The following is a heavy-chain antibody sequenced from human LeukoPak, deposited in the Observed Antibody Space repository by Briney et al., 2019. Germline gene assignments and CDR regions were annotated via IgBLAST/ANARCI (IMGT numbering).Heavy chain of an antibody. CDR2: IIPIFGTA. D-gene: IGHD6-13*01. CDR1: GGTFSSYA. CDR3: ARNAGIAAAGYRRNDYFDY. Sequence: SVKVSCKASGGTFSSYAISWVRQAPGQGLEWMGGIIPIFGTANYAQKFQGRVTITADESTSTAYMELSSLRSEDTAVYYCARNAGIAAAGYRRNDYFDYWGQGTLVTVSS. J-gene: IGHJ4*02. V-gene: IGHV1-69*01.